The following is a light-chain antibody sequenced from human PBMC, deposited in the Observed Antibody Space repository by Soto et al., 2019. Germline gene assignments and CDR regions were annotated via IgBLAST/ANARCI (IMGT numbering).Light chain of an antibody. Sequence: EIVLTQFPDTLSLSPGGRATLSCRASQSVSSSSLAWYQQKRGQAPRLLIHGASSRATGIPDRFSGSGSGTDFTLTISRLEPEDFAVYYCQQYGGSPRTFGQGTKVDI. CDR3: QQYGGSPRT. CDR2: GAS. J-gene: IGKJ1*01. V-gene: IGKV3-20*01. CDR1: QSVSSSS.